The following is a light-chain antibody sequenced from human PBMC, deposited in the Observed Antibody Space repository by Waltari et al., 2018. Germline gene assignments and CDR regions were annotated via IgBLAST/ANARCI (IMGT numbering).Light chain of an antibody. CDR3: QKHYSLPIT. CDR1: QGINNF. Sequence: DIQMTQSHSSLSASVGDRVTITCQASQGINNFLNWYQQRPGKAPDLLIYDASNLETGVPSRFSGSGSGTDFTFTISSVQPEDIATYYCQKHYSLPITFGQGTRLEIK. V-gene: IGKV1-33*01. J-gene: IGKJ5*01. CDR2: DAS.